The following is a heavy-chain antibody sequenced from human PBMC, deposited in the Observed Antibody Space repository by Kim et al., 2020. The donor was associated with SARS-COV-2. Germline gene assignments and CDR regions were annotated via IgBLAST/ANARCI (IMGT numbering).Heavy chain of an antibody. D-gene: IGHD3-9*01. J-gene: IGHJ4*02. CDR3: AREAWADTVTGYDK. CDR2: ISPSGRT. V-gene: IGHV4-4*02. Sequence: SETLSLTCAVSGDSISSNNWWTWVRQPPGKGLEWIGEISPSGRTNYNPSLKSRVTISVDKSKNQFSLNLRSVTAADTAVYYCAREAWADTVTGYDKWGQGSLVTVST. CDR1: GDSISSNNW.